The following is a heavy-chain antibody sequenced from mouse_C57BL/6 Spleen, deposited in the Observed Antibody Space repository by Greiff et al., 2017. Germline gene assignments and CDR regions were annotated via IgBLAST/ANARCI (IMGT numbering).Heavy chain of an antibody. V-gene: IGHV5-12*01. J-gene: IGHJ1*03. Sequence: EVMLVESGGGLVQPGGSLKLSCAASGFTFSDYYMYWVRQTPETRLEWVAYISNGGGSTYYPDTVKGRFTISRDNAKNTLYLQMSRLKSEDTAMYYCATTTVVATRYFDVWGTGTTVTVSS. CDR3: ATTTVVATRYFDV. D-gene: IGHD1-1*01. CDR1: GFTFSDYY. CDR2: ISNGGGST.